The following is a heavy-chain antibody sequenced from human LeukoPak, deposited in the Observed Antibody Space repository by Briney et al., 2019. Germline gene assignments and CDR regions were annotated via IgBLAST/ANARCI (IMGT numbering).Heavy chain of an antibody. J-gene: IGHJ3*02. CDR3: AKVGWELRDAFDI. V-gene: IGHV3-21*04. D-gene: IGHD1-26*01. CDR2: ISSSSSSSYI. Sequence: KPGGSLRLSCAASGFTFSSYSMNWVRQAPGKGLEWLSSISSSSSSSYIYYADSVKGRSTISRDNSKNTLYLQMNSLRADDTAVYYCAKVGWELRDAFDIWGQGTMVTVSS. CDR1: GFTFSSYS.